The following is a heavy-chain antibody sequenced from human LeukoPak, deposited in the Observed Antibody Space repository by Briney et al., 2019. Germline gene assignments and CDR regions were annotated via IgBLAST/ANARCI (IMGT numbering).Heavy chain of an antibody. CDR3: AKRNSGCFDY. J-gene: IGHJ4*02. Sequence: LSGGSLRLSCAASGFTFSSYAMHWVRQAPGKGLEWVAVISYDGSNKYYADSVKGRFTISRDNSENTLYLQMNSLRADDTAVYYCAKRNSGCFDYWGQGTLVTVSS. D-gene: IGHD6-19*01. CDR1: GFTFSSYA. V-gene: IGHV3-30-3*02. CDR2: ISYDGSNK.